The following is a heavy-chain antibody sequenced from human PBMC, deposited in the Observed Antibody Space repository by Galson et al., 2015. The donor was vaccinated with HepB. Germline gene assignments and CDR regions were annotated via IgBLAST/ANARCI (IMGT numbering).Heavy chain of an antibody. CDR3: ARDTIVVVPAARTYYYYGMDV. J-gene: IGHJ6*02. CDR1: GFTFSSYG. V-gene: IGHV3-33*01. CDR2: IWYDGSNK. D-gene: IGHD2-2*01. Sequence: SLRLSCAASGFTFSSYGMHWVRQAPGKGLEWVAVIWYDGSNKYYADSVKGRFTISRDNSKNTLYLQINSLRAEDTAVYYCARDTIVVVPAARTYYYYGMDVWGQGTTVTVSS.